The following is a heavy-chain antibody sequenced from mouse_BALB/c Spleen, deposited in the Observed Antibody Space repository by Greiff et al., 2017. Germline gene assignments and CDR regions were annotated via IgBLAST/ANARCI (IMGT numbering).Heavy chain of an antibody. CDR3: ARGHYYGSSYDYAMDY. CDR1: GFTFSDYY. V-gene: IGHV5-4*02. J-gene: IGHJ4*01. CDR2: ISDGGSYT. D-gene: IGHD1-1*01. Sequence: EVMLVESGGGLVKPGGSLKLSCAASGFTFSDYYMYWVRQTPEKRLEWVATISDGGSYTYYPDSVKGRFTISRDNAKNNLYLQMSSLKSEDTAMYYCARGHYYGSSYDYAMDYWGQGTSVTVSS.